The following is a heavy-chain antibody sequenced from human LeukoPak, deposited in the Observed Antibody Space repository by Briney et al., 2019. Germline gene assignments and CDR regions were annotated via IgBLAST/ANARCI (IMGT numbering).Heavy chain of an antibody. CDR3: ARALSVSSGTCYDY. V-gene: IGHV1-18*01. CDR2: ISASNGNT. Sequence: ASVKVSCKASGYTFTSYDFNWLRQAPGQGPEWMGWISASNGNTNYAQKLQGRVTLTTDTSTSTASMELRSLRSDDTAMYYCARALSVSSGTCYDYWGQGTLVTVSS. J-gene: IGHJ4*02. D-gene: IGHD2-15*01. CDR1: GYTFTSYD.